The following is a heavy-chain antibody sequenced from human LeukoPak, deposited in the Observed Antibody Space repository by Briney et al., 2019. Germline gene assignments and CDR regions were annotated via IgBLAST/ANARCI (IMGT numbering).Heavy chain of an antibody. CDR2: IYYSGST. J-gene: IGHJ4*02. Sequence: SETLSLTCTVSGGSISSYYWSWIRQPPGKGLEWIGYIYYSGSTNYNPSLKSRATISVDTSKNQFSLKLSSVTAADTAVYYCARSAVGLDYWGQGTLVTVSS. CDR3: ARSAVGLDY. V-gene: IGHV4-59*01. CDR1: GGSISSYY.